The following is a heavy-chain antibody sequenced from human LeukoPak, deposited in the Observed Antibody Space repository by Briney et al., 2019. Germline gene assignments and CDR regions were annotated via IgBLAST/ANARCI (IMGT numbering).Heavy chain of an antibody. CDR3: ARLGATYPADY. D-gene: IGHD5-12*01. V-gene: IGHV4-34*01. CDR1: GGSISSYY. J-gene: IGHJ4*02. CDR2: INHSGST. Sequence: PSETLSLTCTASGGSISSYYWSWIRQPPGKGLEWIGEINHSGSTNYNPSLKSRVTISVDTSKNQFSLKLSSVTAADTAVYYCARLGATYPADYWGQGTLVTVSS.